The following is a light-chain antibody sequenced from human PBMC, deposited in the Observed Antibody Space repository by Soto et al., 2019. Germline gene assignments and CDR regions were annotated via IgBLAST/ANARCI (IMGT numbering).Light chain of an antibody. V-gene: IGKV3-15*01. CDR1: QSLSSS. Sequence: KLLTQSPCTLSLSPGERATLFCRASQSLSSSLAWYQQKPGQTPRLLIYGASTRATGIPARFSGSGSGTEFTLTISSLQSEDFAVYYCQRYNNWPSWTFGQGTKVDIK. CDR2: GAS. CDR3: QRYNNWPSWT. J-gene: IGKJ1*01.